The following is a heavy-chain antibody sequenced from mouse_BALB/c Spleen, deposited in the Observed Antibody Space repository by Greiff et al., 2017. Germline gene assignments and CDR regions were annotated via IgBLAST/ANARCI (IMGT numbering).Heavy chain of an antibody. D-gene: IGHD2-3*01. CDR3: ARRAGGAGYYGWYFDV. V-gene: IGHV8-12*01. CDR2: IYWDDDK. CDR1: GFSLSTSGMG. J-gene: IGHJ1*01. Sequence: VKLMESGPGILQPSQTLSLTCSFSGFSLSTSGMGVSWIRQPSGKGLEWLAHIYWDDDKRYNPSLKSRLTIAKDTSRNQVFLKITSVDTADTATYYCARRAGGAGYYGWYFDVWGAGTTVTVSS.